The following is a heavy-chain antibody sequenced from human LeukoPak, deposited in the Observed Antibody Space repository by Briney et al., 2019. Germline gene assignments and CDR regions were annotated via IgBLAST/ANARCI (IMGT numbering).Heavy chain of an antibody. CDR2: INHSGST. J-gene: IGHJ6*02. D-gene: IGHD1-14*01. CDR1: GGSFSGYY. CDR3: ARAPPRSTTGGMDV. Sequence: PSETLSLTCAVDGGSFSGYYWSRIGQPPGKGLEWIGEINHSGSTNYNPSLKSRVTISVDTSKNQFSLKLSSVTAADTAVYYCARAPPRSTTGGMDVWGQGTTVTVSS. V-gene: IGHV4-34*01.